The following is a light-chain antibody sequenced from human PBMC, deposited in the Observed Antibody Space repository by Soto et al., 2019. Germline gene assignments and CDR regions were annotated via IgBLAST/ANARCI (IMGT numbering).Light chain of an antibody. Sequence: QSVLAQPASVSGSPGQSITISCTGTSSDVGGYNYVSWYQQHPGKAPKLMIYEVSNRLSGVSNRFSGSKSGNTASLTISGLQAEDEADYYCSSYTSSSTPCVFGTGTKVTVL. CDR1: SSDVGGYNY. CDR3: SSYTSSSTPCV. V-gene: IGLV2-14*01. J-gene: IGLJ1*01. CDR2: EVS.